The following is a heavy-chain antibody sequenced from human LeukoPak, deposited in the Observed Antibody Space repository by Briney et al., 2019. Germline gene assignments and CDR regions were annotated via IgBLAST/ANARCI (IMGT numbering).Heavy chain of an antibody. J-gene: IGHJ4*02. CDR3: ARHVIPTQGLDY. CDR2: IYYSGST. Sequence: PSETLSLTCSVSGGSISSSSYYWGWIRQPPGKGLEWIGSIYYSGSTYYNPSLKSRVTISVDTSKNQFSLKLSSVTAADTAVYYCARHVIPTQGLDYWGQGTLVTVSS. CDR1: GGSISSSSYY. V-gene: IGHV4-39*01.